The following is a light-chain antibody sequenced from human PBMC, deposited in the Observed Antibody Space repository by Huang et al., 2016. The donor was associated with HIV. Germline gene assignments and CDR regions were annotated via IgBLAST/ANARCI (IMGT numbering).Light chain of an antibody. J-gene: IGKJ2*01. CDR3: QQYDNFST. CDR2: KAS. CDR1: QGISDW. Sequence: DIQMTHSPSTLSASVGDRVTITCRASQGISDWLAWYQQKPGKAPKLLIYKASNLEYGVPSRFSGSGSGTEFTLTISSLQPDDFATYYCQQYDNFSTFAQGTKLEIQ. V-gene: IGKV1-5*03.